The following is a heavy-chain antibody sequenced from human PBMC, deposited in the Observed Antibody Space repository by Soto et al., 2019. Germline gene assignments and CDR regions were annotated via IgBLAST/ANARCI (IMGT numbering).Heavy chain of an antibody. CDR2: IYTSGST. D-gene: IGHD6-13*01. CDR1: GGSISSYY. CDR3: ARGVVNPAAGNWFDP. J-gene: IGHJ5*02. Sequence: ATLGLTFTVSGGSISSYYWSWIRQPAGKGLEWIGRIYTSGSTDYNPSLKSRVTMSVDTSKNQFSLKLSSVTAADTAVYYCARGVVNPAAGNWFDPWGQGTLVTVSS. V-gene: IGHV4-4*07.